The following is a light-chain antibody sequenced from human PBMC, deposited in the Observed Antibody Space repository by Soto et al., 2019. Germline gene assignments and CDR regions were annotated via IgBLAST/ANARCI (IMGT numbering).Light chain of an antibody. CDR2: DVT. J-gene: IGLJ1*01. Sequence: QSALTQPASVPGAPGQSITISCTGTSSDVGSYNYVSWYQQHPGKAPKLLIYDVTNRPSGVYNRFSGSKSGNTASLTISGLQAEDEADYYCNSYSSSRIPYVFGSGTKLTVL. V-gene: IGLV2-14*01. CDR1: SSDVGSYNY. CDR3: NSYSSSRIPYV.